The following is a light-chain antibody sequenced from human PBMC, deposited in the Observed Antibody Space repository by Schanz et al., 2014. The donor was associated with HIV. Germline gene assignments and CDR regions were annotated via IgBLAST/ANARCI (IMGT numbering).Light chain of an antibody. CDR2: ATS. J-gene: IGKJ1*01. Sequence: EIVLTQSPGTLSLSPGERATLSCRASQSVTSSYLAWYQQKPGQAPRLVIYATSTRAAGIPDRFSGTGSGTDFTLTISRLEPEDFAVYSCQQYATSPWTFGQGTKVEIK. CDR3: QQYATSPWT. V-gene: IGKV3-20*01. CDR1: QSVTSSY.